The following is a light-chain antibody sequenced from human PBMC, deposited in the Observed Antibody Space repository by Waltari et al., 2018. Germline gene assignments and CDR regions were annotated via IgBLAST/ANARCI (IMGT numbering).Light chain of an antibody. CDR2: AAS. V-gene: IGKV1-27*01. CDR3: QKYNSAPRT. J-gene: IGKJ1*01. Sequence: DIQMTQSPSSLSASVGYRVTITCRAIQGISNYLAWYQQKPGKVPKLLIYAASTLQSGVPSRFSGSGSGTDFTLTISSLQPEDVATYYCQKYNSAPRTFGQGTKVEIK. CDR1: QGISNY.